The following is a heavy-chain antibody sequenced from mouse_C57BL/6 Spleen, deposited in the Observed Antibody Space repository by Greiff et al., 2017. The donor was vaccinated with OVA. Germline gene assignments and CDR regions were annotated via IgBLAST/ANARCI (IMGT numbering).Heavy chain of an antibody. V-gene: IGHV3-6*01. Sequence: EVQVVESGPGLVKPSQSLSLTCSVTGYSITSGYYWNWIRQFPGNKLEWMGYISYDGSNNYNPSLKNRISITRDTSKNQFFLKLNSVTTEDTATYYCARDDDGDYFDYWGQGTTLTVSS. D-gene: IGHD2-12*01. CDR3: ARDDDGDYFDY. CDR2: ISYDGSN. J-gene: IGHJ2*01. CDR1: GYSITSGYY.